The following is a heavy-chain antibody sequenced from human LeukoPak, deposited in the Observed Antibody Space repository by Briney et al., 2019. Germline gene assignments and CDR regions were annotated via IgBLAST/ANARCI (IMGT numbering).Heavy chain of an antibody. CDR3: ARGVNYFVLEY. CDR1: GFTFRTYW. D-gene: IGHD3-10*02. J-gene: IGHJ4*02. CDR2: INTDGSGT. V-gene: IGHV3-74*01. Sequence: GGSLRLSCAASGFTFRTYWMHWVRQAPGKGLLWVSRINTDGSGTIYADSVKGRFTISRDNANNTLYLQMNSLSAEDTAVYYCARGVNYFVLEYWGQGTLVTVSS.